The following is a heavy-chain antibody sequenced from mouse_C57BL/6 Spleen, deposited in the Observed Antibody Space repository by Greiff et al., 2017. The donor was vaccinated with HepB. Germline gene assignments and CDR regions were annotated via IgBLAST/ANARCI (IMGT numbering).Heavy chain of an antibody. CDR3: ARGYGSSKFAY. V-gene: IGHV3-6*01. D-gene: IGHD1-1*01. CDR2: ISYDGSN. CDR1: GYSITSGYY. J-gene: IGHJ3*01. Sequence: EVQLQQSGPGLVKPSQSLSLTCSVTGYSITSGYYWNWIRQFPGNKLEWMGYISYDGSNNYNPSLKNRISITRDTSKNQFFLKLNSVTTEDTATYYCARGYGSSKFAYWGQGTLVTVSA.